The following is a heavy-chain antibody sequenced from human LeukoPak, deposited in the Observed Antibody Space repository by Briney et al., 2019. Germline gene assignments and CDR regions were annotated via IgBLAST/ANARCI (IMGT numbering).Heavy chain of an antibody. J-gene: IGHJ4*02. D-gene: IGHD2-21*01. CDR1: GGSISSNY. CDR3: ARGFPFAY. Sequence: SETLSLTCTVFGGSISSNYWSWIRQPPGKGLEWIGYIYTSGSTNYHPSLKSRVTISLDTSNNQFSRKLSSVTAADTAVYYCARGFPFAYWGQGTLVTVSS. CDR2: IYTSGST. V-gene: IGHV4-4*09.